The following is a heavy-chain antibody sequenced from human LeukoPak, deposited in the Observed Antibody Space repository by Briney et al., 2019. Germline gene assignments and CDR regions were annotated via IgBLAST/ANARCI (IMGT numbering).Heavy chain of an antibody. CDR3: ARVQFGSGYHIDY. V-gene: IGHV4-61*02. Sequence: SQTLSLTCTVSGGSISSGSYYWSWIRQPAGKGLEWIGRIYTSGSTNYNPSLKSRVTISVDTSKNQFSLKLSSVTAADTAVYYCARVQFGSGYHIDYWGQGTLVTVSS. CDR1: GGSISSGSYY. J-gene: IGHJ4*02. D-gene: IGHD3-3*01. CDR2: IYTSGST.